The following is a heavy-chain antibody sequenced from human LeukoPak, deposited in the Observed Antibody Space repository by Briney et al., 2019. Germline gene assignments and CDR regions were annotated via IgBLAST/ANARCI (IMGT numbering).Heavy chain of an antibody. V-gene: IGHV3-49*04. CDR1: GFSFGDYS. D-gene: IGHD6-13*01. CDR3: TSQLQLLTFFDY. CDR2: IRSEAYGGTT. Sequence: GGSLRLSCTASGFSFGDYSMNWVRQAPGKGLEWAGFIRSEAYGGTTQYAASVKGRFTISRDDSKSIAYLQMNSLKTEDTAVYYCTSQLQLLTFFDYWGQGTLVTVSS. J-gene: IGHJ4*02.